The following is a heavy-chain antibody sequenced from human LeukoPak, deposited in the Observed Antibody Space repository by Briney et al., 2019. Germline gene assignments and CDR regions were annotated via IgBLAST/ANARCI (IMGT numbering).Heavy chain of an antibody. D-gene: IGHD6-19*01. CDR2: IIPIFGTA. J-gene: IGHJ4*02. CDR3: ARDLGQQWDY. Sequence: APVKPCCTASGGTFSSYAISWVRQAPGQGLEWMGGIIPIFGTANYAQKFQGRVTITADESTSTAYMELSSLRSEDTAVYYCARDLGQQWDYWGQGTLVSVSS. V-gene: IGHV1-69*13. CDR1: GGTFSSYA.